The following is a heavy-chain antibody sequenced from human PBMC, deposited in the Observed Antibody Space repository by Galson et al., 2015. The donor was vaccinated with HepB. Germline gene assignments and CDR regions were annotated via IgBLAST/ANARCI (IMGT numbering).Heavy chain of an antibody. Sequence: SVKVSCKVSGYTLTELSMHWVRQAPGKGLEWMGGFDPEDGETIYAQKFQGRVTMTEDTSTDTAYMELSSLRSEDTAVYYCATFEDIVVVPAASTYFQHWGQGTLVTVSS. D-gene: IGHD2-2*01. V-gene: IGHV1-24*01. CDR2: FDPEDGET. CDR1: GYTLTELS. J-gene: IGHJ1*01. CDR3: ATFEDIVVVPAASTYFQH.